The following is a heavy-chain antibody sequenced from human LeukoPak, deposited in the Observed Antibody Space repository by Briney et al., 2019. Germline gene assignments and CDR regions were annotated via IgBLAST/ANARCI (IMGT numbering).Heavy chain of an antibody. D-gene: IGHD7-27*01. V-gene: IGHV3-53*01. CDR2: LYSGGVT. CDR1: GFIVSNNY. Sequence: GGSLRLSCAASGFIVSNNYMTWVRQAPGKGLEWVAVLYSGGVTSYADSVKGRFTISRDKSKNTLYLQMNSLRDEDTAVYYCARDPGAWYYDCWGQGALVTVSS. CDR3: ARDPGAWYYDC. J-gene: IGHJ4*02.